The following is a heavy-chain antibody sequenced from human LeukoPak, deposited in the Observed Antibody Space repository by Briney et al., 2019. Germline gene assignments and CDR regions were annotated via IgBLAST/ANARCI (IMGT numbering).Heavy chain of an antibody. CDR2: IIPIFGTA. V-gene: IGHV1-69*13. CDR1: GYTFTSYY. Sequence: SVKVSCKASGYTFTSYYMHWVRQAPGQGLEWMGGIIPIFGTANYAQKFQGRVTITADESTSTAYMELSSLRSEDTAVYYCARDHSGLRGHNWFDPWGQGTLVTVSS. D-gene: IGHD1-26*01. CDR3: ARDHSGLRGHNWFDP. J-gene: IGHJ5*02.